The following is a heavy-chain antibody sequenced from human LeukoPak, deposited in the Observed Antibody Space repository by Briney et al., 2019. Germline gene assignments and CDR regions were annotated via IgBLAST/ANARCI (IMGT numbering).Heavy chain of an antibody. Sequence: GGSLRLSCAASGFTFSSYSMNWVRQAPGKGLEWVSSISSSSSYIYYADSVKGRFTISRDNAKNSLYLQINSLRAEDTAVYYCARDGSNMITFGGVINDAFDIWGQGTMVTVSS. J-gene: IGHJ3*02. D-gene: IGHD3-16*02. CDR2: ISSSSSYI. V-gene: IGHV3-21*01. CDR1: GFTFSSYS. CDR3: ARDGSNMITFGGVINDAFDI.